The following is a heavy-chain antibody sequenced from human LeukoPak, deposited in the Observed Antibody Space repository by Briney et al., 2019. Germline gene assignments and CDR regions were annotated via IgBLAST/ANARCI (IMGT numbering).Heavy chain of an antibody. CDR1: GFTFSSYE. D-gene: IGHD3-16*01. V-gene: IGHV3-23*01. CDR2: ISGSGGST. CDR3: ARPQGDYDYVWGSSPDYGMDV. J-gene: IGHJ6*02. Sequence: GGSLRLSCAASGFTFSSYEMNRVRQAPGKGLEWVSAISGSGGSTYYADSVKGRFTISRDNSKNTLYLQMNSLRAEDTAVYYCARPQGDYDYVWGSSPDYGMDVWGQGTTVTVSS.